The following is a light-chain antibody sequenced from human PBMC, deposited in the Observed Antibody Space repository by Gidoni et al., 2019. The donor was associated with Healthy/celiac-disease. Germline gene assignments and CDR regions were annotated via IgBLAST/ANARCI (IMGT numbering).Light chain of an antibody. Sequence: SALPQPPSAAGSPGQAVTISCTGTSSDVGGYNYVAWYQQPPGKAPNLMIYEVSKRPAGVPDRSSGSKSGTTASLTVSALQAEDEADYYCSSYAGSNSVVFGGGTKLTVL. CDR1: SSDVGGYNY. J-gene: IGLJ2*01. V-gene: IGLV2-8*01. CDR2: EVS. CDR3: SSYAGSNSVV.